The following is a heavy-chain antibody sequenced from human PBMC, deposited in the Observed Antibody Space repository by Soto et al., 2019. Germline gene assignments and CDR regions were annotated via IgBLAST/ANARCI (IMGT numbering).Heavy chain of an antibody. J-gene: IGHJ4*02. D-gene: IGHD2-21*02. CDR2: MSFDGNSK. V-gene: IGHV3-30-3*01. CDR3: TRGRSMTANDDFEY. CDR1: GFAVRSYS. Sequence: PGGSLRLSWAAAGFAVRSYSMHWARQAPGKGLEWGASMSFDGNSKYFADYVKCRFKISRDTSKKTWSLEMESLGVEDAALYHCTRGRSMTANDDFEYWGQGTQVTVSS.